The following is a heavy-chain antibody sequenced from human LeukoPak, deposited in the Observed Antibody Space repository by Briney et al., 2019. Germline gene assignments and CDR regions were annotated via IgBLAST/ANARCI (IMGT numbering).Heavy chain of an antibody. J-gene: IGHJ4*02. CDR1: GFTFSSYS. CDR2: ISSSSSSYI. D-gene: IGHD1-26*01. V-gene: IGHV3-21*01. CDR3: ARDLKVGATTGVVGY. Sequence: GGSLRLSCAASGFTFSSYSMNWVRQAPGKGLEWVSSISSSSSSYIYYADSVKGRFTISRDNAKNSLYLQMNSLRAEDTAVYYCARDLKVGATTGVVGYWGQGTLVTVSS.